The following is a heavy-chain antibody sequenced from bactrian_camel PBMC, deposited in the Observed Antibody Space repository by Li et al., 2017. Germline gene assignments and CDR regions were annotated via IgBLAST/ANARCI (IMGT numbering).Heavy chain of an antibody. CDR3: TKVAVNYNAYSLPAS. J-gene: IGHJ6*01. D-gene: IGHD1*01. Sequence: VQLVESGGGLVQPGGSLRLSCVASGDMYRNTYLMAWFRQAPGKEREGVAVLDSVGSINYADSVKGRFTISRDNAKNTLYLQLNNLKTEDTAMYYCTKVAVNYNAYSLPASWGQGTQVTVS. V-gene: IGHV3S53*01. CDR2: LDSVGSI. CDR1: GDMYRNTY.